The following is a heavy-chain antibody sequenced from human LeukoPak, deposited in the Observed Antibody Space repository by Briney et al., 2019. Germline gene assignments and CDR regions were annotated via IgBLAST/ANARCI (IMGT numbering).Heavy chain of an antibody. CDR2: ISWNSGSI. CDR1: GFTFDDYA. J-gene: IGHJ4*02. Sequence: PGGSLRLSCAASGFTFDDYAMHWVRQAPGKGLEWVSGISWNSGSIGYADSVKGRFTISRDNAKNSLYLQMNSLRAEDTAVYYCARDLRAQWLVGGFDYWGQGTLVTVSS. CDR3: ARDLRAQWLVGGFDY. V-gene: IGHV3-9*01. D-gene: IGHD6-19*01.